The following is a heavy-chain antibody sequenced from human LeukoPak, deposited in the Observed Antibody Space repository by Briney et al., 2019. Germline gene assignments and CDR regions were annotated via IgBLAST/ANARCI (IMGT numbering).Heavy chain of an antibody. V-gene: IGHV3-30*02. Sequence: GGSLRLSCAASRFTFSSYGMHWVRQAPGKGLEWVAFIRFDGSNKYYADSVKGRFTISRDNSKNTLYLQMNSLRPEDTAVYYCATAFIAVAGANFQHWGQGTPVTVSS. D-gene: IGHD6-19*01. CDR3: ATAFIAVAGANFQH. CDR1: RFTFSSYG. J-gene: IGHJ1*01. CDR2: IRFDGSNK.